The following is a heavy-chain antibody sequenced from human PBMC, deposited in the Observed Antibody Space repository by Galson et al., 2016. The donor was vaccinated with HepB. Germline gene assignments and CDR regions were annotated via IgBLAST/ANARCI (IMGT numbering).Heavy chain of an antibody. J-gene: IGHJ5*02. D-gene: IGHD3-3*01. V-gene: IGHV4-39*01. CDR2: MHHSGNS. Sequence: TLSLTCTVSGGSITSNNYYWGWIRQSPGKGLEWIGSMHHSGNSHYNLSLKSRVNMYVDTSKNQLSLKLSSVGAADTAVYYCARHGRLERFTWSWGPQMKQPGWFDPWGQGTLVTVSS. CDR1: GGSITSNNYY. CDR3: ARHGRLERFTWSWGPQMKQPGWFDP.